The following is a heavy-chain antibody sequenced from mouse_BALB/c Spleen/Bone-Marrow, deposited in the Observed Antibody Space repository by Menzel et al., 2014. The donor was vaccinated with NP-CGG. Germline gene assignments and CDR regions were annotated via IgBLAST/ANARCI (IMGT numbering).Heavy chain of an antibody. CDR1: GFDFSRYW. CDR2: INPGSSTI. V-gene: IGHV4-2*02. CDR3: ARLAVRGAMDY. D-gene: IGHD1-1*01. Sequence: EVQLVESGGGLVQPGGSLNLSCAASGFDFSRYWMSWARQAPGKGQEWIGEINPGSSTINYTPSLKDKFIISRDNAKNTLYLQMSKVRSEDTALYYCARLAVRGAMDYWGQGTSVTVSS. J-gene: IGHJ4*01.